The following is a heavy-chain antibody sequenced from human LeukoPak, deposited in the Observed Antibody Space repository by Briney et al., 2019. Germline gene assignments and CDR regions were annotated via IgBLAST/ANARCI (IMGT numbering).Heavy chain of an antibody. Sequence: GGSLRLSCAASGFTFSSYAMSWVRQAPGKGLEWVSAISGSGGSTYYADSVKGRFTISRDNSKNTLYLQMNSLRAEDTAVYYCAKVSHTYYDILTGYYKPPPYYYGMDVWGQGTTVTVS. CDR1: GFTFSSYA. J-gene: IGHJ6*02. CDR2: ISGSGGST. D-gene: IGHD3-9*01. CDR3: AKVSHTYYDILTGYYKPPPYYYGMDV. V-gene: IGHV3-23*01.